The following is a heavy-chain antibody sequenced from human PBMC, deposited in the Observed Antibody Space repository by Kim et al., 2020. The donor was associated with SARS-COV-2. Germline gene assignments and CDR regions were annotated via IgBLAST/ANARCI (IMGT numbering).Heavy chain of an antibody. CDR2: ISGSGGST. V-gene: IGHV3-23*01. CDR3: AKVKSGWSLIIDY. D-gene: IGHD6-19*01. J-gene: IGHJ4*02. CDR1: GFTFSSYA. Sequence: GGSLRLSCAASGFTFSSYAMSWVRQAPGKGLEWVSAISGSGGSTYYADSVKGRFTISIDNSKNTLYLQMNSLRAEDTAVYYCAKVKSGWSLIIDYWGQGTLVTVSS.